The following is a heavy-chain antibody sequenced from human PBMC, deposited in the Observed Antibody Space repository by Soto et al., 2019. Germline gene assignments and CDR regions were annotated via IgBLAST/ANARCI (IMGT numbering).Heavy chain of an antibody. CDR1: GGTFGNSA. CDR2: IIPIFSTP. CDR3: ARDKDRQQLGGNYYCAIDV. Sequence: QVQLVQSGAEVKKPGSSVTVSCKASGGTFGNSAISWVRQAPGQGLEWMGGIIPIFSTPDYAQKFQGRVTMTADESTSTAYMELTSRRSEDTAVYYCARDKDRQQLGGNYYCAIDVWGQGTTVTVSS. D-gene: IGHD3-3*02. J-gene: IGHJ6*02. V-gene: IGHV1-69*12.